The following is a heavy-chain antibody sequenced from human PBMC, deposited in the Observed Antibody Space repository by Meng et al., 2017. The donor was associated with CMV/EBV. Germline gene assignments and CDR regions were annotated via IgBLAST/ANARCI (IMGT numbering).Heavy chain of an antibody. CDR3: ARGADYGDPSPRIFDY. Sequence: GSLKISCAASGFTFSTYSMNWVRQAPGKGLEWVSYITSGRSSTYYADSVKGRFSISRDNGKNSLSLHMTSLRGEDTAVYYCARGADYGDPSPRIFDYWGQGTLVTVSS. V-gene: IGHV3-48*04. CDR1: GFTFSTYS. J-gene: IGHJ4*02. CDR2: ITSGRSST. D-gene: IGHD4/OR15-4a*01.